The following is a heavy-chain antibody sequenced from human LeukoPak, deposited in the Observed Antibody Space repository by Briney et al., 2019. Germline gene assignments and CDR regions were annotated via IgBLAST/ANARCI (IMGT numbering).Heavy chain of an antibody. CDR1: GYTFTSYY. J-gene: IGHJ4*02. Sequence: ASVKLSFTAFGYTFTSYYVHWVRQAPGQGLEWMGIINPSGVTNYAQKFQGRVTMTRDTSTSTVYMEQSRLRSEDTAVYYCARGTPGYSSVWGQGTLVTGSS. CDR2: INPSGVT. D-gene: IGHD6-19*01. CDR3: ARGTPGYSSV. V-gene: IGHV1-46*01.